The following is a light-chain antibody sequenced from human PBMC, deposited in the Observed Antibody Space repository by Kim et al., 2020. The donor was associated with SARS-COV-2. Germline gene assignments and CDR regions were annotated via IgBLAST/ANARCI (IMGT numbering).Light chain of an antibody. CDR2: QDS. V-gene: IGLV3-1*01. J-gene: IGLJ2*01. Sequence: SYELTQPPSVSVTPGQTASITCYGDNLGAKYVSWYQQNPGQSPVLVTSQDSKRPSEIPERFSGSNTGNTATLTISGTQAMDEADYYCQAWDSRAVIFGGGTQLTVL. CDR3: QAWDSRAVI. CDR1: NLGAKY.